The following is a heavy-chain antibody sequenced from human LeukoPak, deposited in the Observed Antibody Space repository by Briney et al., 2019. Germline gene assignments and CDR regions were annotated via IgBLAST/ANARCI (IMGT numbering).Heavy chain of an antibody. V-gene: IGHV4-59*01. CDR1: GGSISSYY. J-gene: IGHJ4*02. CDR3: ARVEGYCSSTSCYELIDY. Sequence: PSETLSLTCTVSGGSISSYYWRWIRQPPGKGLEWIGYIYYSGSTNYNPSLKSRVTISVDTSKNQFSLKLSSVTAADTAVYYCARVEGYCSSTSCYELIDYWGQGTLVTVSS. D-gene: IGHD2-2*01. CDR2: IYYSGST.